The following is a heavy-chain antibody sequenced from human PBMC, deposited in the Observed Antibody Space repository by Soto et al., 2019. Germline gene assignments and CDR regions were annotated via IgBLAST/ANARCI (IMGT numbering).Heavy chain of an antibody. V-gene: IGHV3-11*01. D-gene: IGHD3-10*01. Sequence: PGGSLRLSCAASGFTFSSYAMSWIRQAPGKGLEWVSYISSSGSTIYYADSVKGRFTISRDNAKNSLYLQMNSLRAEDTAVYYCARDEGKLWFGELPYYYGMDVWGQGTTVTVSS. CDR2: ISSSGSTI. J-gene: IGHJ6*02. CDR3: ARDEGKLWFGELPYYYGMDV. CDR1: GFTFSSYA.